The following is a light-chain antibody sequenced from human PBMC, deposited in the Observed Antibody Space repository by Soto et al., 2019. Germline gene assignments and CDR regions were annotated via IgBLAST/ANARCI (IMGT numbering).Light chain of an antibody. Sequence: QSVLTQPPSASGSPGQSVTISCTGTSSDVGGYNYVSWYQQHPGKAPKLLIYGNSNRPSGVPDRFSGSKSGTSASLAITGLQAEDEADYYCQSYDSSLSGSVVFGGGTKLTVL. CDR2: GNS. CDR3: QSYDSSLSGSVV. J-gene: IGLJ2*01. V-gene: IGLV2-8*01. CDR1: SSDVGGYNY.